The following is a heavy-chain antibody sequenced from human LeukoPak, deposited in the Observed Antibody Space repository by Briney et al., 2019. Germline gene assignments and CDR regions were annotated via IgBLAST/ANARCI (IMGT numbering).Heavy chain of an antibody. CDR1: GFTFGDYA. Sequence: PGGSLRLSCTVSGFTFGDYAMSWSRQAPGKGLEWVGFIRSKAFGGTTEYAASVKGRFTISRDDSKSIAYLQMNSLKAEDTAVYYCTRGDIVVVPADYWGQGTLVTVSS. V-gene: IGHV3-49*03. J-gene: IGHJ4*02. D-gene: IGHD2-2*01. CDR2: IRSKAFGGTT. CDR3: TRGDIVVVPADY.